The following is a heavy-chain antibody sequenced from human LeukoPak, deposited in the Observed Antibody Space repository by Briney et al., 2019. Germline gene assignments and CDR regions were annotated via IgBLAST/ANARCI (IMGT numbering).Heavy chain of an antibody. J-gene: IGHJ5*02. Sequence: ESGPTLVKPTETLTLTCTFSGFSLNTNGVGVGWIRQPPGKALEWLALISRDDDKRYSPSLKSRLTMTKDTSKNQVALTLANLDPVDTATYYCAHTGSAHGDDWFDPWGQGTLVTVSS. CDR1: GFSLNTNGVG. D-gene: IGHD7-27*01. CDR2: ISRDDDK. CDR3: AHTGSAHGDDWFDP. V-gene: IGHV2-5*02.